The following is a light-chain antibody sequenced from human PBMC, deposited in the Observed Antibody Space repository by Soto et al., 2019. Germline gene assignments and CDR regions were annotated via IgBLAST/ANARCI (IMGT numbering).Light chain of an antibody. J-gene: IGKJ1*01. Sequence: EIVLTQSPGTLSLSPGERATLSCRASQSVSSSYLAWYQQKPGQAPRRLIYGASSRATGIPDRFSGSGSEKDFTLTISRLEPEDFAVYYCQQYGSSSWTFGQGTKVEIK. CDR3: QQYGSSSWT. CDR1: QSVSSSY. V-gene: IGKV3-20*01. CDR2: GAS.